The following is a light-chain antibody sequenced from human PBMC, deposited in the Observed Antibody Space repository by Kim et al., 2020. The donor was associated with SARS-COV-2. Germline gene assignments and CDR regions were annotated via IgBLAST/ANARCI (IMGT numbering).Light chain of an antibody. CDR1: QSISSY. CDR3: QQSYSTPQA. V-gene: IGKV1-39*01. Sequence: ASVGDRVTITCRASQSISSYLNWFQQKPGKAPKLLIYAASSLQSGVPSRFSGSGSGTDFTLTISSLQPEDFATYYCQQSYSTPQAFGQGTKVDI. J-gene: IGKJ1*01. CDR2: AAS.